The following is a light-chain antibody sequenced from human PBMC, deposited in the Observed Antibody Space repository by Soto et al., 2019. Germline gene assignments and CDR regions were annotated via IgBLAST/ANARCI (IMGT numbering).Light chain of an antibody. V-gene: IGLV2-14*01. CDR3: SSYTSTNTQV. Sequence: QSVLTQPAAVSGSPGQSISISCTGTSRDVGGYNFVSWYQQHPGKAPKLMIYEVSNRPSGVSNRFSGSKSGNTASVTISGLQAEDEADYYCSSYTSTNTQVFGTGTKSPS. J-gene: IGLJ1*01. CDR2: EVS. CDR1: SRDVGGYNF.